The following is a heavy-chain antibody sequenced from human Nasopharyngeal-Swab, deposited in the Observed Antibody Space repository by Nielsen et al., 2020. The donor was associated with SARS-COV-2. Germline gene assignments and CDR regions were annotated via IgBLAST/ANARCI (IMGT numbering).Heavy chain of an antibody. Sequence: SETLSLTCTVSGASFSDYYWSWVRQPPGEGLEWLGSFYSTETTNYNPSLKSRVTVSVDTSKNQFSLRLTSVTAAATAVYYCARGLSGVVPAPVLGLGPWYSYYYMDVWDKGTTVTVSS. CDR3: ARGLSGVVPAPVLGLGPWYSYYYMDV. CDR2: FYSTETT. D-gene: IGHD2-2*01. V-gene: IGHV4-59*12. CDR1: GASFSDYY. J-gene: IGHJ6*03.